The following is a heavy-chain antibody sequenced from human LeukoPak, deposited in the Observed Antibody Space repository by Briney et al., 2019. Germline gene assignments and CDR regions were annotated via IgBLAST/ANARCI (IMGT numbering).Heavy chain of an antibody. V-gene: IGHV3-23*01. CDR1: GFTFSNYD. J-gene: IGHJ4*02. D-gene: IGHD3-22*01. CDR2: ISCNSDTT. CDR3: AKGHGDASGYYYFDS. Sequence: GGTLRLFCAASGFTFSNYDMSWVRQAPAKGLEWVSAISCNSDTTFYAESVKGRFTILRDNNKTMLYLQMNSLRVEDTAVYYCAKGHGDASGYYYFDSWGQGTLVTVSS.